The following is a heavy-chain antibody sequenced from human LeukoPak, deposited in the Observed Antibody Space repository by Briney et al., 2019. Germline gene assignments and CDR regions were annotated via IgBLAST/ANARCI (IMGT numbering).Heavy chain of an antibody. V-gene: IGHV3-23*01. CDR1: GFTFSSYA. Sequence: GGSLRLSCAASGFTFSSYAMSWVRQAPGKGLEWVSAISGSGGSTYYADSVKGRFTISRDNSKNTLYLQMNSLGAEDTAVYYCAKVPKWLMGNFDYWGQGTLVTVSS. CDR2: ISGSGGST. CDR3: AKVPKWLMGNFDY. D-gene: IGHD3-22*01. J-gene: IGHJ4*02.